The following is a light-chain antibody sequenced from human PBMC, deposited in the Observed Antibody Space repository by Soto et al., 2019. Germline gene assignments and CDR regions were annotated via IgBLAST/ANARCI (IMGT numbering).Light chain of an antibody. Sequence: QSALTQPASVSGSHGQSITISCTGTSSDVGSYNLVSWYQQHPGKAPKLMIYEVSKRPSGVSNRFSGSKSGNTASLTISGLQAEDEADYYCCSYAGSSIPYVFGTGTKVTV. CDR3: CSYAGSSIPYV. CDR2: EVS. J-gene: IGLJ1*01. V-gene: IGLV2-23*02. CDR1: SSDVGSYNL.